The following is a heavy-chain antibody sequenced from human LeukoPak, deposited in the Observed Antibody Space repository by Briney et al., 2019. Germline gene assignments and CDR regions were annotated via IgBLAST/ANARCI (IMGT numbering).Heavy chain of an antibody. V-gene: IGHV4-59*01. Sequence: SETLSLTCTVSGVSISSYYWTWIRQPPGKGLEWIGYIYYSGSTNYNPSLKSRVTISVDTSKNQFSLKLTSVTAADTAVYYFARSGSTWVYFDYWGQGTLVTVSS. J-gene: IGHJ4*02. CDR1: GVSISSYY. CDR3: ARSGSTWVYFDY. CDR2: IYYSGST. D-gene: IGHD6-13*01.